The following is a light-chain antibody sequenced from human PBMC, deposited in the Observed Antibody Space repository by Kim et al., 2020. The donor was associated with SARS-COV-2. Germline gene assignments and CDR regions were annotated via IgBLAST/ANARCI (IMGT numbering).Light chain of an antibody. V-gene: IGLV3-25*03. CDR3: QSADSTDSFWV. CDR2: EDT. J-gene: IGLJ2*01. CDR1: ALPKQY. Sequence: SYELTQPPSVSVSPGQTARITCSGDALPKQYAYWFQHKPGQAPVVVIYEDTEKQSGIPVPFSCSTSETTVTSTIGGVQAEDEADDYCQSADSTDSFWVFG.